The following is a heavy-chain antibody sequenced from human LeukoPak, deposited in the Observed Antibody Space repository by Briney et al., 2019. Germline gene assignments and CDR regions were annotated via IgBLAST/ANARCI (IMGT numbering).Heavy chain of an antibody. CDR3: ARARRDGYNYHFDY. CDR2: IIPIFGIA. V-gene: IGHV1-69*04. CDR1: GGTFISYA. Sequence: GSSVKVSCKASGGTFISYAISWVRQAPGQGLEWMGRIIPIFGIANYAQKFQGRVTITADKSTSTAYMELSSLRSEDTAVYYCARARRDGYNYHFDYWGQGTLVTVSS. D-gene: IGHD5-24*01. J-gene: IGHJ4*02.